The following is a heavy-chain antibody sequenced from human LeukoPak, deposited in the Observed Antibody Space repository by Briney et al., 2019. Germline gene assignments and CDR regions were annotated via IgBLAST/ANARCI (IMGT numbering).Heavy chain of an antibody. J-gene: IGHJ4*02. CDR2: ISGSGGST. CDR1: GFTFSSYA. Sequence: GGSLRLSCAAPGFTFSSYAMSWVRQAPGKGLEWVSGISGSGGSTYYADSVKGRFTISRDNSKNTLYLQMNSLRAEDTAVYYCAKDLYSFGPFDYWGQGTLVTVSS. CDR3: AKDLYSFGPFDY. V-gene: IGHV3-23*01. D-gene: IGHD5-18*01.